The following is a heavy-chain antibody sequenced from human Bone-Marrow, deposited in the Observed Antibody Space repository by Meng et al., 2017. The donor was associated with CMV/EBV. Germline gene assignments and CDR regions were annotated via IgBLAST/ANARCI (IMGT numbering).Heavy chain of an antibody. CDR2: IYYSGST. V-gene: IGHV4-59*01. D-gene: IGHD1-14*01. CDR1: GGSISSYY. Sequence: CTCSGGSISSYYWSWIRQPPEKGLEWIGYIYYSGSTNYNPSLKSRVTISVDTSKNQFSLKLSSVTAADTAVYYCARRKPRDASAFDFWGQGTLVTVSS. CDR3: ARRKPRDASAFDF. J-gene: IGHJ4*02.